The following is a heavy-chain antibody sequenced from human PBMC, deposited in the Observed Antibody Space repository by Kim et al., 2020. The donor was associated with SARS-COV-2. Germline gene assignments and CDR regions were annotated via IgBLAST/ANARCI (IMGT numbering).Heavy chain of an antibody. CDR1: GFTFSGYT. V-gene: IGHV3-30-3*01. CDR2: ISYDGNNE. J-gene: IGHJ4*02. CDR3: ARDNSGTGVPAIAYFDH. Sequence: PGGSLRLSCTASGFTFSGYTMHWVRQAPGKGLEWVAVISYDGNNEYYADSVKGRFTVSRDNSKNTVFLQVNSLRAEDTAVYYCARDNSGTGVPAIAYFDHWGQGTLVTVSS. D-gene: IGHD5-12*01.